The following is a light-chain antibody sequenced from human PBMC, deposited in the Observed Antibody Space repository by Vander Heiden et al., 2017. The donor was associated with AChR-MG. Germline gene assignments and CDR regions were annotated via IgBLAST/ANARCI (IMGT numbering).Light chain of an antibody. CDR3: QSYDISLSGV. J-gene: IGLJ3*02. Sequence: QSVLTQPPSVSGAPGQRVPISCTGSSSNIGAGYDVHWYQQVPGTAPKLLIYNNNNRPSGVPDRFSGFKSGTSASLAITGLQADDEADYYCQSYDISLSGVFGGGTKLTVL. CDR1: SSNIGAGYD. V-gene: IGLV1-40*01. CDR2: NNN.